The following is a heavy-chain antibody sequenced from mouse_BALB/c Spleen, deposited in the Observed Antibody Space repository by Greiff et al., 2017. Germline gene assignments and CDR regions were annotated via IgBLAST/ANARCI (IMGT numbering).Heavy chain of an antibody. J-gene: IGHJ1*01. D-gene: IGHD1-1*01. CDR1: GFTFSDYY. V-gene: IGHV5-4*02. CDR2: ISDGGSYT. CDR3: ARAPITTVVERYFDV. Sequence: EVKLVESGGGLVKPGGSLKLSCAASGFTFSDYYMYWVRQTPEKRLEWVATISDGGSYTYYPDSVKGRFTISRDNAKNNLYLQMSSLKSEDTAMYYCARAPITTVVERYFDVWGAGTTVTVSS.